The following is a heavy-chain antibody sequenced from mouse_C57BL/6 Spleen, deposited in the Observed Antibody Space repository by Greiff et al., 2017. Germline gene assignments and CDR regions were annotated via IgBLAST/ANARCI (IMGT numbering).Heavy chain of an antibody. D-gene: IGHD2-5*01. CDR1: GFTFSNYW. CDR3: TDYSNLYTFDY. V-gene: IGHV6-3*01. CDR2: IRLKSDNYAT. J-gene: IGHJ2*01. Sequence: EVKLEESGGGLVQPGGSMKLSCVASGFTFSNYWMNWVRQSPEKGLEWVAQIRLKSDNYATHYAESVKGRFTISRDDSKSSVYLQMNNLRAEDTGIYYCTDYSNLYTFDYWGQGTTLTVSS.